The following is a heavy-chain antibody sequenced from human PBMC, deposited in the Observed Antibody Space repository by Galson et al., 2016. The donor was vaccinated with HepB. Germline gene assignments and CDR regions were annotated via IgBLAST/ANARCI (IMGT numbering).Heavy chain of an antibody. CDR2: ISGAGYNT. D-gene: IGHD3-22*01. V-gene: IGHV3-23*01. CDR1: GFTFSSYA. J-gene: IGHJ4*02. Sequence: SLRLSCAASGFTFSSYAMTWVRQAPGKGLEWVSDISGAGYNTYYADSVKGRFTVSRDNSKHTVYLQMNSLRAEDSAVYFCAKPFYYYDTSGTSGGDYWGQGTLVTVSS. CDR3: AKPFYYYDTSGTSGGDY.